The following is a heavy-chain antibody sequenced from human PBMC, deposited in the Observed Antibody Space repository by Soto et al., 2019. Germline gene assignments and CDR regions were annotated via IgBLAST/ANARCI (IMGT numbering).Heavy chain of an antibody. D-gene: IGHD3-3*01. J-gene: IGHJ6*02. CDR2: IIWDGGST. Sequence: PGGSLRLSCAASGFTFDDYTMHWVRQAPGKGLEWVSLIIWDGGSTYYADFVKGRFTISRDNSKNSLYLQMNSVRTEDTALYYCALGRNDFWSGGPRYYYYGMDVWGQGTTVTVSS. V-gene: IGHV3-43*01. CDR1: GFTFDDYT. CDR3: ALGRNDFWSGGPRYYYYGMDV.